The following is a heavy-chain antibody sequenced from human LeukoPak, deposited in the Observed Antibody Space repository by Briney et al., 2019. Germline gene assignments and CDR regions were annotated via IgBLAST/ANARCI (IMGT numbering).Heavy chain of an antibody. CDR1: GFTVSSNY. D-gene: IGHD5-18*01. J-gene: IGHJ4*02. CDR2: IYSGGSA. V-gene: IGHV3-66*01. CDR3: ARGRGYSLNFDY. Sequence: GGSLRLSCVASGFTVSSNYMSWVRQAPGKGLEWVSVIYSGGSAYYADSVKGRFTISRDNSKNTLYLQMNSLRAEDTAVYYCARGRGYSLNFDYWGQGTLVTVSS.